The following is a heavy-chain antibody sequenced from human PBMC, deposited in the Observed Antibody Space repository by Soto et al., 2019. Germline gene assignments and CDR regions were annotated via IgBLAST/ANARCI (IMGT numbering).Heavy chain of an antibody. CDR2: INYKFTSQRGDA. CDR1: GGTISTNPYS. CDR3: AIQIRYFGSMWWLDV. Sequence: QLHLEASGPGLVRPSETLSLTCSVSGGTISTNPYSWAWVRQSPGKGPELMGSINYKFTSQRGDAHPYPSFNRRRTLSLDTARIQFTLELSSVTAADTAVYYWAIQIRYFGSMWWLDVWGRGVLVT. D-gene: IGHD2-21*01. V-gene: IGHV4-39*01. J-gene: IGHJ5*02.